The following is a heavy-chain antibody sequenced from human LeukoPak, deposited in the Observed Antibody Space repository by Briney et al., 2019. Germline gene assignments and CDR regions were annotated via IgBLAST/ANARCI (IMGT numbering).Heavy chain of an antibody. CDR1: GATFSSYT. CDR3: AKDLDYSSSSCGAFDM. CDR2: INPSGTNT. D-gene: IGHD2-2*01. J-gene: IGHJ3*02. Sequence: GGSLRLSCAASGATFSSYTMSWVRQAPGKGLEWVCGINPSGTNTYHANPVKGRFTISRDNPKNTLYLQMNSLRADDTAIYYCAKDLDYSSSSCGAFDMWGQGTMVTVPS. V-gene: IGHV3-23*01.